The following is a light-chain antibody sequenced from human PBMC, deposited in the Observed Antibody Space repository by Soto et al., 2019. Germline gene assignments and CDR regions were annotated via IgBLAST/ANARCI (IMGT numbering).Light chain of an antibody. J-gene: IGKJ2*03. Sequence: DIQMTQSPSTLSASVGDRVTITCRASRSLSTWLAWYQQKPGKAPKLLIYKASSLESGVPSRFSGSGSGTEFTLTISSLQPDDFATYYCQQYKSLYSFGQGTKLEIK. CDR1: RSLSTW. CDR3: QQYKSLYS. CDR2: KAS. V-gene: IGKV1-5*03.